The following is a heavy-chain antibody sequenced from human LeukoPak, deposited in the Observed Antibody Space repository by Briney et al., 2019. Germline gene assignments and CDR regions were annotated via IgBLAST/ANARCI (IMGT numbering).Heavy chain of an antibody. CDR1: GGSISSYY. CDR3: ARKNWGSDHYFDY. J-gene: IGHJ4*02. V-gene: IGHV4-59*01. CDR2: IYYSGST. D-gene: IGHD7-27*01. Sequence: SETLSLTCTVSGGSISSYYWSWIRQPPGKGLEWIGYIYYSGSTNYNPSLKSRVTISVDTSKNQFSLRLTSMTAADTAMYYCARKNWGSDHYFDYWGQGTLVTVSS.